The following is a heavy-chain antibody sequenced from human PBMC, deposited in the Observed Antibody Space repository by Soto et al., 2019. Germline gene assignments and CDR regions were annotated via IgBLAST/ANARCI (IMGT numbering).Heavy chain of an antibody. CDR2: INAGNVDT. CDR3: ARDRCVTTWTFDK. J-gene: IGHJ4*02. V-gene: IGHV1-3*01. D-gene: IGHD4-17*01. CDR1: GYNFADYA. Sequence: QVQFVQSGAEVKKPGASVKVSCKASGYNFADYAIHWVRQAPGQSLEWMGWINAGNVDTKYSQKFQGRVTLTTETSASTAYMEINSLTNDDTAVYYSARDRCVTTWTFDKWGQGTLVIVSS.